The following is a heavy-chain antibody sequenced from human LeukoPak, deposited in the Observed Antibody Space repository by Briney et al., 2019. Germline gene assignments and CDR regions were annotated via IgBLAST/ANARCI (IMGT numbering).Heavy chain of an antibody. CDR1: GGSISSYY. V-gene: IGHV4-59*01. CDR2: IYFSGSN. CDR3: ARGLSGYSSGWDAFDI. J-gene: IGHJ3*02. D-gene: IGHD6-19*01. Sequence: PSETLSLTCTVSGGSISSYYWSWIRQSSGKGLEWIGYIYFSGSNNYNPSLKSRVTISVDTSKNQFSLKLSSVTAADTAVYYCARGLSGYSSGWDAFDIWGQGTMVTVSS.